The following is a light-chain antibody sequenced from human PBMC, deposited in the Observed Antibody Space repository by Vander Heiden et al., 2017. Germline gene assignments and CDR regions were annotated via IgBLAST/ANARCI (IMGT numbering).Light chain of an antibody. J-gene: IGKJ4*01. Sequence: EIVLTQSPGTLSLSPGERATLSCRASQSVSSNFLAWYRQKPGQAPRLLISGASNRATGIPDRFSASGSGTDFTLTISRLEPEDFAVYFCQQYGSSPLTFGGGTEVESK. CDR3: QQYGSSPLT. V-gene: IGKV3-20*01. CDR1: QSVSSNF. CDR2: GAS.